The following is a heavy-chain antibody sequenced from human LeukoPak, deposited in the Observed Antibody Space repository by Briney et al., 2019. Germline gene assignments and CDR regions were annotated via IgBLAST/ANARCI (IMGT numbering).Heavy chain of an antibody. D-gene: IGHD3/OR15-3a*01. CDR2: IWNDGSKK. V-gene: IGHV3-33*06. CDR3: AKGAFGTGYSEYFDP. CDR1: GFTFSTYG. Sequence: PGGSLRLSCAASGFTFSTYGMYWVRQAPGKGLEWAALIWNDGSKKYYADSVKGRFTISRDNSKNTLYLQMNSLGAEDTAMYYCAKGAFGTGYSEYFDPWGQGILVTVSS. J-gene: IGHJ4*02.